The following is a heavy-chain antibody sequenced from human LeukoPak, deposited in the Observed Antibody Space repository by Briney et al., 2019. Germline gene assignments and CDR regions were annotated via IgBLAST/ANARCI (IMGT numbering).Heavy chain of an antibody. V-gene: IGHV4-59*01. CDR3: ARVESSSWGLNYYYYYMDV. CDR1: GGSISSYY. J-gene: IGHJ6*03. CDR2: IYYGGST. Sequence: PSETLSLTCTVSGGSISSYYWSWIRQPPGKGLEWIGYIYYGGSTNYNPSLKSRVTISVDTSKNQFSLKLSSVTAADTAVYYCARVESSSWGLNYYYYYMDVWGKGTTVTVSS. D-gene: IGHD6-13*01.